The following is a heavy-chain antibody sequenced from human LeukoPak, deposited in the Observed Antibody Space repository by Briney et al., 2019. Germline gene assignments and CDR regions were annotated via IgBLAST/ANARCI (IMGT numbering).Heavy chain of an antibody. D-gene: IGHD5-18*01. CDR2: IYPGDSDT. Sequence: GESLKISCKVSGYRFTGYWIAWVRQMPGKGLEWMGIIYPGDSDTRYSPSFQGRVTISADKSTSTTYLQWSSLKASDTAMYYCTRHSIQRGTVNLIHQWLREGNFDFWGQGTLVTVSS. V-gene: IGHV5-51*01. CDR1: GYRFTGYW. J-gene: IGHJ4*02. CDR3: TRHSIQRGTVNLIHQWLREGNFDF.